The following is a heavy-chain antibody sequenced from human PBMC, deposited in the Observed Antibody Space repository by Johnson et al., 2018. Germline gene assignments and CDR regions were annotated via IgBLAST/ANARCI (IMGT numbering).Heavy chain of an antibody. V-gene: IGHV3-30*03. CDR3: ARSPFGXDYPRAEYFQH. CDR2: ISYDGSNK. Sequence: QVQLVESGGGVVQPGRSLRLSCAASGFTFSSYGMHWVRQAPGKGLEWVAVISYDGSNKYYADSVKGRFTISRDNSKNTLYLQMNSLRAEDTAVYYCARSPFGXDYPRAEYFQHWGQG. D-gene: IGHD4-11*01. CDR1: GFTFSSYG. J-gene: IGHJ1*01.